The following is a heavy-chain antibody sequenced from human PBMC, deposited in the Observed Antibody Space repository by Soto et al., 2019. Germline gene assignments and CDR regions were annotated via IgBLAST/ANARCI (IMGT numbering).Heavy chain of an antibody. D-gene: IGHD3-3*01. CDR3: ARDLRSYDFWSGSHWYGMDV. Sequence: ASVKVSCKASGYTFSGFYMHWVRQAPGQGLEWMGWINPNSGGTKSAEKFQGRVTMTRDTSISTAYMELSRLRSDDTAVYYCARDLRSYDFWSGSHWYGMDVWGQGTTVTVSS. J-gene: IGHJ6*02. CDR1: GYTFSGFY. CDR2: INPNSGGT. V-gene: IGHV1-2*02.